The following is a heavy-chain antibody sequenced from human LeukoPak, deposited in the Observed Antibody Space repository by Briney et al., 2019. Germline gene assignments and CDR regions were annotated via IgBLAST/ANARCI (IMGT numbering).Heavy chain of an antibody. CDR1: GFTFSSYY. Sequence: GGSLRLSCAASGFTFSSYYMTWVRQAPGKGLEWVATIKGDGSEDYYLDSVKGRFTISRDNAKSSMWLQMSSLRAEDTAVYYCGRDQTPFYWGQGSLVTVSS. D-gene: IGHD2-15*01. CDR2: IKGDGSED. J-gene: IGHJ4*02. CDR3: GRDQTPFY. V-gene: IGHV3-7*01.